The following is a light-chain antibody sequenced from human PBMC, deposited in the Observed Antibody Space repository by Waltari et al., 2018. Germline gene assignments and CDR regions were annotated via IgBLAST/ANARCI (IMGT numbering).Light chain of an antibody. CDR1: ISDVGFYNY. V-gene: IGLV2-14*01. J-gene: IGLJ3*02. CDR3: ISYAGSSCWV. Sequence: QSALTQPASLSGSPGQPITISCTGTISDVGFYNYISWYQQHPGKAPKLIIYDVSEPHLVVSDSFSGSKSGNTASLTISGIKAEYEAYYYCISYAGSSCWVYGGGTKLTIL. CDR2: DVS.